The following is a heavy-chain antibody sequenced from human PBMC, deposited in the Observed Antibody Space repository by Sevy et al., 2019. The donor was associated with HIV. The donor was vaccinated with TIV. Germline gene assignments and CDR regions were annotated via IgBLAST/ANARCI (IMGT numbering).Heavy chain of an antibody. CDR3: AMTYASDPYYFDY. Sequence: GESLKISCKGSGYSFTNYWIGWVRQMPGKGLEWMGIIYPGDSDTRYSPSFQGQVTISADRSISTAYLQWSSLTASDTAMYYCAMTYASDPYYFDYWGQGTLVTVSS. J-gene: IGHJ4*02. CDR2: IYPGDSDT. V-gene: IGHV5-51*01. D-gene: IGHD3-10*01. CDR1: GYSFTNYW.